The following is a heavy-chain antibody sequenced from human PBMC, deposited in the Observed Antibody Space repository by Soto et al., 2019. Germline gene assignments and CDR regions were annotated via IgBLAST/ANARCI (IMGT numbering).Heavy chain of an antibody. D-gene: IGHD5-12*01. CDR1: GGTFSSYT. V-gene: IGHV1-69*08. CDR3: ARDSKWVATFF. Sequence: QVQLVQSGAEVKKPGSSVKVSCKASGGTFSSYTISWVRQAPGQGLEWMGRIIPILGIANYAQKFQGRVTITADKSTSTAYMELSSLRSEDTVVYYCARDSKWVATFFWGQGTLVTVSS. J-gene: IGHJ4*02. CDR2: IIPILGIA.